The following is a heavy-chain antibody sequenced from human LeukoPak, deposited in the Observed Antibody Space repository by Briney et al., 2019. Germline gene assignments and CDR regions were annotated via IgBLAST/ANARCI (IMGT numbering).Heavy chain of an antibody. D-gene: IGHD6-19*01. J-gene: IGHJ4*02. CDR2: ISGSGGST. Sequence: PGGSPRLSCAASGFTFSSYAMSWVRQAPGKGLEWVSAISGSGGSTYYADSVKDRFTISRDNSKNTLYLQMNSLRAEDTAVYYCAKDPSGWYYFDYWGQGTLVTVSS. CDR3: AKDPSGWYYFDY. V-gene: IGHV3-23*01. CDR1: GFTFSSYA.